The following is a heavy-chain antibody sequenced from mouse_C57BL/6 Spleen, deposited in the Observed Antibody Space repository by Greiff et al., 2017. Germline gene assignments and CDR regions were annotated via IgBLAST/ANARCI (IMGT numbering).Heavy chain of an antibody. CDR3: ARQEPLYYAMDY. CDR1: GFTFSDYY. V-gene: IGHV5-12*01. J-gene: IGHJ4*01. D-gene: IGHD6-1*01. CDR2: ISNGGGST. Sequence: EVNVVESGGGLVQPGGSLKLSCAASGFTFSDYYMYWVRQTPEKRLEWVAYISNGGGSTYYPDTVKGRFTISRDNAKNTLYLQMSRLKSEDTAMYYCARQEPLYYAMDYWGQGTSVTVSS.